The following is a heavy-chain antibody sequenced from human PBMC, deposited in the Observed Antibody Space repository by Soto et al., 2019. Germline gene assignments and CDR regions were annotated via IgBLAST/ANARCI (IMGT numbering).Heavy chain of an antibody. J-gene: IGHJ5*02. Sequence: QAQLVPSGAEEKKPGASVKVSCKASGYIFTSYAMHWVRQALGQRLEWTGWINVATGNTKYSQNLQGRVTLSRGTSASNAYMELTSLRPEDTAVYYWARDEGLLCTGISCYYGFDPWGQGTLVTFSS. CDR3: ARDEGLLCTGISCYYGFDP. D-gene: IGHD3-10*01. V-gene: IGHV1-3*05. CDR2: INVATGNT. CDR1: GYIFTSYA.